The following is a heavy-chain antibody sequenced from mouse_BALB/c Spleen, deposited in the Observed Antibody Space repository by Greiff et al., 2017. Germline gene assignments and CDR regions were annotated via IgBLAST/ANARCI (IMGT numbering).Heavy chain of an antibody. J-gene: IGHJ2*01. V-gene: IGHV7-3*02. CDR2: IRNKANGYTT. CDR1: GFTFTDYY. Sequence: EVQVLESGGGLVQPGGSLRLSCATSGFTFTDYYMSWVRQPPGKALEWLGFIRNKANGYTTEYSASVKGRFTISRDNSQSILYLQMNTLRAEDSATYYCARGSYFDDWGQGTTLTVSS. CDR3: ARGSYFDD.